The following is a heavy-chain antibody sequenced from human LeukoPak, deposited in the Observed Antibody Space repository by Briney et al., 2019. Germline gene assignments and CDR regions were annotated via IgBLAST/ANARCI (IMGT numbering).Heavy chain of an antibody. Sequence: PGGSLRLSCTASGFSFSGYRMSWVRQAPGKGLEWVANVGSETHYLDSVKGRFTISRDNAKNSLYLQVNSLRADDTAVYYCARTRDYGSGTFHSFDYWGQGTLVTVSS. J-gene: IGHJ4*02. CDR3: ARTRDYGSGTFHSFDY. V-gene: IGHV3-7*03. CDR2: VGSET. CDR1: GFSFSGYR. D-gene: IGHD3-10*01.